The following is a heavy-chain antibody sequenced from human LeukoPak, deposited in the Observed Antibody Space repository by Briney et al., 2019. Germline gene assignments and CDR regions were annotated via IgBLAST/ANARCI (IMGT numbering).Heavy chain of an antibody. CDR3: ARGGSSLDFHS. V-gene: IGHV4-59*01. Sequence: SETLSLTCTVSGGPISSYYWSWIRQPPGKGLEWIGYIYYSGSTNYNPSLKSRVTISVDTSKNQFSLKLSSVTAADTAVYYCARGGSSLDFHSWGQGTLVTVSS. D-gene: IGHD6-6*01. J-gene: IGHJ4*02. CDR2: IYYSGST. CDR1: GGPISSYY.